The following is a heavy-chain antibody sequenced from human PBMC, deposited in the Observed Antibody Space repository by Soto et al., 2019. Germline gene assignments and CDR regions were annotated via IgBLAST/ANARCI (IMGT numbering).Heavy chain of an antibody. V-gene: IGHV3-30-3*01. Sequence: PGGSLRLSCAASGFTFSSYAMHWVRQAPGKGLEWVAVISYDGSNKYYADSVKGRFTISRDNSRNTLYLQMNSLRAEDTAVYYCARLYLLDIVVVVAATHDFDIWGQGTMVTVSS. CDR1: GFTFSSYA. CDR3: ARLYLLDIVVVVAATHDFDI. CDR2: ISYDGSNK. D-gene: IGHD2-15*01. J-gene: IGHJ3*02.